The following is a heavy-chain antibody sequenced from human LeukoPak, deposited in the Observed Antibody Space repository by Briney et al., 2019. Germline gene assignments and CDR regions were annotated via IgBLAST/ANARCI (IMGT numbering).Heavy chain of an antibody. V-gene: IGHV4-38-2*02. Sequence: PSETLSLTCTVSSYSISSVYYWGWIRQSPGKGLEWIGSIYHNGNTYYNPSLKSRVSILVDMSKKQFSLKLSSVTAADTAVYYCARVDPLYNWFDPWGQGTLVTVSS. CDR2: IYHNGNT. CDR3: ARVDPLYNWFDP. J-gene: IGHJ5*02. CDR1: SYSISSVYY.